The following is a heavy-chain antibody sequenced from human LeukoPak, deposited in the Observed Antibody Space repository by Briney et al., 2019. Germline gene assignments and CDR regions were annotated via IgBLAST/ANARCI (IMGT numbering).Heavy chain of an antibody. J-gene: IGHJ6*03. CDR2: ISRSCSTR. CDR3: ARVLRYCSGGNCYSGGLGYMDV. CDR1: GLTFSDYK. V-gene: IGHV3-11*01. D-gene: IGHD2-15*01. Sequence: GGSLRLSCAASGLTFSDYKMRWSRQAPGKGLEWVSSISRSCSTRYYADSVKGRFTISRDNAKNSLFLQMNSLRAEDTAVYYCARVLRYCSGGNCYSGGLGYMDVWGKGTTVTISS.